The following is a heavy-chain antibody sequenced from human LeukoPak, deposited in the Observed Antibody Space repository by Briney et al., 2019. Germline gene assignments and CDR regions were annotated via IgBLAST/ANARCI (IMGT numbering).Heavy chain of an antibody. CDR1: GFTFSSYW. CDR2: IKQDGSEK. V-gene: IGHV3-7*02. CDR3: AIQGITMVRGVIPRYGMDV. J-gene: IGHJ6*02. Sequence: GGSLRLSCVASGFTFSSYWMSWVRQTPGKGLEWVANIKQDGSEKYYMDSVKGRFTISRDNAKNSLYLQMNSLRAEDTAVYYCAIQGITMVRGVIPRYGMDVWGQGTTVTVSS. D-gene: IGHD3-10*01.